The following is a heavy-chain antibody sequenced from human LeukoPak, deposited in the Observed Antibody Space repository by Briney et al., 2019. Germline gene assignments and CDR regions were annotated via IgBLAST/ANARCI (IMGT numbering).Heavy chain of an antibody. CDR1: GGTFSSYA. Sequence: ASVKVSCKASGGTFSSYAISWVRQAPGHGLEWLGRIIPIFGTANSAQKFQGRVTITTDESTSTAYMELSSLRSEDTPVYYFARDMGYYGSGTFDYWGQGTLVTVSS. V-gene: IGHV1-69*05. CDR3: ARDMGYYGSGTFDY. J-gene: IGHJ4*02. D-gene: IGHD3-10*01. CDR2: IIPIFGTA.